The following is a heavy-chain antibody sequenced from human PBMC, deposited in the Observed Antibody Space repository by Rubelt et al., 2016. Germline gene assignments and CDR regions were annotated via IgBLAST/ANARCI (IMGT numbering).Heavy chain of an antibody. CDR2: IIPILGIE. CDR1: GGTFSSYA. CDR3: ARELNPYGSGRRGGWFDP. J-gene: IGHJ5*02. V-gene: IGHV1-69*04. D-gene: IGHD3-10*01. Sequence: QVQLVQSGAEVKKPGSSVKVSCKASGGTFSSYAISWVRQAPGQGLEWMGRIIPILGIENYAKKFQGKVTITADKSTSNADVAICGLRSWDTAVYYSARELNPYGSGRRGGWFDPWGQGTLVTVSS.